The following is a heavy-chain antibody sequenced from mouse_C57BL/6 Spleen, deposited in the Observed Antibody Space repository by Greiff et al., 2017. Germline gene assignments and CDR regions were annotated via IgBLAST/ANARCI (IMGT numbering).Heavy chain of an antibody. CDR1: GYAFSNYW. D-gene: IGHD1-1*01. Sequence: VQLQQSGAELVKPGASVKISCKASGYAFSNYWMNWVKQRPGKGLEWIGQIYPGDGDSNYNGKFKGKATLTADKSSSTAYMQLSSLTSEDSAVYFCAREYTVVDYWGQGTTLTVSS. CDR3: AREYTVVDY. J-gene: IGHJ2*01. CDR2: IYPGDGDS. V-gene: IGHV1-80*01.